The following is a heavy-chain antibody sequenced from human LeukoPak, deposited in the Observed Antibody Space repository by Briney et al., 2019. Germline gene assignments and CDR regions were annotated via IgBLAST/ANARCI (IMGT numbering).Heavy chain of an antibody. V-gene: IGHV3-11*05. J-gene: IGHJ4*02. CDR2: ISDSSTYT. CDR1: AFTFSDYY. Sequence: GGSLRLSCAASAFTFSDYYMAWIRQAPGKGLEWVSYISDSSTYTNYAESVKGRFTISRDNTKNSLYLQMNTLRAEDTAVYYCARDLGSGWTFDYWGQGALVTVSS. D-gene: IGHD6-19*01. CDR3: ARDLGSGWTFDY.